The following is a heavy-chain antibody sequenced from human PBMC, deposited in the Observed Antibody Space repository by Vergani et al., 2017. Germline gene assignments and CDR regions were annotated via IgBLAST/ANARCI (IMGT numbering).Heavy chain of an antibody. Sequence: EVQLVESGGGLVQPGGSLRLSCAASGFTFSSYWMSWVRQAPGKGLEWVANIKQDGSEKYYVDSVKGRFTISRDNAKNSLYLQMNSLRAEDTAVYYCARDLGYYDSSAYLTGGDAFDIWGQGTMVTVSS. CDR3: ARDLGYYDSSAYLTGGDAFDI. CDR2: IKQDGSEK. CDR1: GFTFSSYW. V-gene: IGHV3-7*04. J-gene: IGHJ3*02. D-gene: IGHD3-22*01.